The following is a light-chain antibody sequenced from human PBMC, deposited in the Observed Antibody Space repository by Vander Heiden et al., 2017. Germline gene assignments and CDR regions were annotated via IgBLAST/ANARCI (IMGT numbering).Light chain of an antibody. CDR1: QSVSSY. Sequence: EIVLTQSPATLSLSPGERATLSCRASQSVSSYLAWYQQKPGQAPRLLIYDASNRATGITARFTGSGYGTDFTLTISSLDPEDFALYYCQPRISWPPILTFGGATRLEIK. V-gene: IGKV3-11*01. CDR3: QPRISWPPILT. J-gene: IGKJ4*01. CDR2: DAS.